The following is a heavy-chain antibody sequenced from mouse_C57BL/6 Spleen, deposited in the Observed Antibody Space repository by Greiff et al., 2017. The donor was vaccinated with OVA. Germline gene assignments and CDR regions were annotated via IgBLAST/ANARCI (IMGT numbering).Heavy chain of an antibody. J-gene: IGHJ3*01. CDR1: GFNIKDDY. CDR3: TYSSGPAWFAY. V-gene: IGHV14-4*01. Sequence: EVQLQQSGAELVRPGASVKLSCTASGFNIKDDYMHWVKQRPEQGLEWIGWIDPENGDTEYASKFQGKATITADTSSNTAYLQLSSLTSEDTAVYYCTYSSGPAWFAYWGQGTLVTVSA. CDR2: IDPENGDT. D-gene: IGHD3-2*02.